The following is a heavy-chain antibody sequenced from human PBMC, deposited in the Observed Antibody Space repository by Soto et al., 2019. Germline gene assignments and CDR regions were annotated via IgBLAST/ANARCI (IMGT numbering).Heavy chain of an antibody. CDR1: GGSFIGYY. V-gene: IGHV4-34*01. CDR3: ARGLPLSGNFWNGYYYFDS. CDR2: INHSGGT. Sequence: PSETLSLTCAVSGGSFIGYYCSFIGQSPFKWREWIVDINHSGGTNYNPSLKSRVTISGDTSRSQFSLRLSSVTAADTAVYYCARGLPLSGNFWNGYYYFDSWGLGTLVTVSS. D-gene: IGHD3-3*01. J-gene: IGHJ4*02.